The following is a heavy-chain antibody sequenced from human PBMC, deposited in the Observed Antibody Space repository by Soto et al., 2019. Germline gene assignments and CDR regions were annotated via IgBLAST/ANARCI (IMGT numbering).Heavy chain of an antibody. V-gene: IGHV4-30-2*01. CDR3: ARGNGIKIFGVVTYSRYNWFDP. CDR1: GVCIISGGYS. Sequence: SATXSLTCTVSGVCIISGGYSWSWIRQPPGNVLDWIGYIYHSGSTYYNPSLKSRVTIPVDRSKNQFSLKLSSVTAADTAVYYCARGNGIKIFGVVTYSRYNWFDPWGQGTLVTVSS. D-gene: IGHD3-3*01. J-gene: IGHJ5*02. CDR2: IYHSGST.